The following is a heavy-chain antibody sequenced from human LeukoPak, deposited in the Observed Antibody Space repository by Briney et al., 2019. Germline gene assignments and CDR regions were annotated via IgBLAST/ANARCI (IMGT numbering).Heavy chain of an antibody. CDR1: GFTFLNYW. CDR2: IKQDGSEQ. Sequence: GGSLRLTCAASGFTFLNYWLSWVRQAPGKGLEWVANIKQDGSEQYYADSVKGRFTISRDNSKNSLYLQMNSLRAEDTAVYYCVRWSGRWYYWAQETLVTVSS. V-gene: IGHV3-7*05. D-gene: IGHD3-3*01. CDR3: VRWSGRWYY. J-gene: IGHJ4*02.